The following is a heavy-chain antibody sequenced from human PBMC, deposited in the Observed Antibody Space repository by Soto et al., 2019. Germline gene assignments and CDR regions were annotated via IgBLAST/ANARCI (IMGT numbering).Heavy chain of an antibody. J-gene: IGHJ6*02. CDR3: ARNYYGSGSYRPYYYYGMDV. CDR2: IIPIFGTA. D-gene: IGHD3-10*01. Sequence: GASVKVSCKASGGTFSSYAISWVRQAPGQGLEWMGGIIPIFGTANYAQKFQGRVTITADESTSTAYMELSSLRSEDTAVYYCARNYYGSGSYRPYYYYGMDVWGQGTTVTVSS. CDR1: GGTFSSYA. V-gene: IGHV1-69*13.